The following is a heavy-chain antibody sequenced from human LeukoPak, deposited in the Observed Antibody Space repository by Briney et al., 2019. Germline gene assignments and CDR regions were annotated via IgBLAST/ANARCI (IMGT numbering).Heavy chain of an antibody. CDR2: IYSGGST. V-gene: IGHV3-66*01. Sequence: GGSLRLSCAASGFTVSSNYMSWVRQAPGKGLEWVSVIYSGGSTYYADSVKGRFTISRDNSKNTLYLQMNSLRAEDTAVYYCARDGDSYGGYFDYWGQGTLVTVSS. J-gene: IGHJ4*02. D-gene: IGHD5-24*01. CDR1: GFTVSSNY. CDR3: ARDGDSYGGYFDY.